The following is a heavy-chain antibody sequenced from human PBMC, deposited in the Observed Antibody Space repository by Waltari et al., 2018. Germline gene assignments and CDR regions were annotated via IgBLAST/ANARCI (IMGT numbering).Heavy chain of an antibody. CDR2: INPNSGGK. CDR1: GYTFTGYY. V-gene: IGHV1-2*06. CDR3: ARDLGSSSWFGNAFDI. D-gene: IGHD6-13*01. J-gene: IGHJ3*02. Sequence: QVQLVQSGAEVKKPGASVKVSCKASGYTFTGYYMHWVRQAPGQGLEWMGRINPNSGGKNEAQKFQGRVTMTSDTSISTAYMELSRLRSDDTAVYYCARDLGSSSWFGNAFDIWGQGTMVTVSS.